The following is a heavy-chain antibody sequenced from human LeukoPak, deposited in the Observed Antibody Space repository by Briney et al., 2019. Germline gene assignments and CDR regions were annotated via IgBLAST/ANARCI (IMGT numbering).Heavy chain of an antibody. Sequence: GGSLRLSCAASGFTFSSYWMSWVRQAPGKGLEWVANIKQDGSEKYYVDSVKGRFTISRDNAKNSLYLQMSSLRAEDTAVYYCARDFMDWYFDLWGRGTLVTVSS. D-gene: IGHD2-2*03. CDR1: GFTFSSYW. CDR3: ARDFMDWYFDL. CDR2: IKQDGSEK. V-gene: IGHV3-7*01. J-gene: IGHJ2*01.